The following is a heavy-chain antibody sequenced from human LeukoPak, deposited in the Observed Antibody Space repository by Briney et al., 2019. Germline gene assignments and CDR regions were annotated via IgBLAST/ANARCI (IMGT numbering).Heavy chain of an antibody. CDR1: GGSISSSSYY. J-gene: IGHJ4*02. CDR3: ARLVGSSGSFDY. Sequence: PSETLSLTCTMSGGSISSSSYYWGWIRRPPGKRLEWIGSIFYSGSTYYNPSLKSSLTISVDTSKNQFSLNLSSVTAADTAVYYCARLVGSSGSFDYWAQGTLVTVSS. D-gene: IGHD6-19*01. CDR2: IFYSGST. V-gene: IGHV4-39*01.